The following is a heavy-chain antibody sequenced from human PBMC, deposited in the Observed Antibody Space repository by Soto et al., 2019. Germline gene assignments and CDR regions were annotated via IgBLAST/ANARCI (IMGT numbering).Heavy chain of an antibody. CDR1: GYPFTSFY. CDR3: ARFSSYSANDASDH. CDR2: INPNSRTT. Sequence: ASVKVSCKASGYPFTSFYPLWVRQAPGQGLEWLGWINPNSRTTKYAEQFQGRLTLTRDTSLKTAYLELSGLTSDDTAVYYCARFSSYSANDASDHWGQGTLVTVSS. J-gene: IGHJ4*02. D-gene: IGHD5-12*01. V-gene: IGHV1-2*02.